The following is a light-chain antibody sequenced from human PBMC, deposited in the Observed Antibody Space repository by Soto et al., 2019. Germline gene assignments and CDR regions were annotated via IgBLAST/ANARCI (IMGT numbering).Light chain of an antibody. CDR2: DAS. V-gene: IGKV3D-11*02. CDR3: QQRSNWHLT. Sequence: EILLTQSPATVSVSPGERVTLSFRASQSVSNKLAWYQQKPGQAPRLLIYDASNRASGVPARFSGSGSGTDFTLTISSLESEDFAVYYCQQRSNWHLTFGQGTKVDIK. J-gene: IGKJ1*01. CDR1: QSVSNK.